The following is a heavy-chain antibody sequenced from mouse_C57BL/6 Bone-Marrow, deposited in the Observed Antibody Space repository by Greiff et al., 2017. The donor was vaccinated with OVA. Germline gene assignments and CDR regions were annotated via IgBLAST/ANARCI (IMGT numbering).Heavy chain of an antibody. D-gene: IGHD2-5*01. CDR3: TRGYSNYYAMDY. J-gene: IGHJ4*01. CDR2: IDPETGGT. CDR1: GYTFTDYD. Sequence: QVQLQQSGAELVRPGASVTLSCTASGYTFTDYDMHWVKQTPVHGLEWIGAIDPETGGTAYNQKFKGKAILTADKSSSTAYMELRSLTSEDSAVYYCTRGYSNYYAMDYWGQGTSVTVSS. V-gene: IGHV1-15*01.